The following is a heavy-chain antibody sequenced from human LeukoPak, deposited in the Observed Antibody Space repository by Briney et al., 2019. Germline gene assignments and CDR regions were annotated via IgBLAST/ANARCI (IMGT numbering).Heavy chain of an antibody. V-gene: IGHV4-34*01. D-gene: IGHD3-22*01. CDR1: GGSFSGYY. Sequence: SETLSLTCAVYGGSFSGYYWSWIRQPPGKGLEWIGEINHSGSTHYNPSLKSRVTISVDTSKNQFSLKLSSVTAADTAVYYCARSNRDSSGYYYVDAFDIWGQGTMVTVSS. CDR3: ARSNRDSSGYYYVDAFDI. J-gene: IGHJ3*02. CDR2: INHSGST.